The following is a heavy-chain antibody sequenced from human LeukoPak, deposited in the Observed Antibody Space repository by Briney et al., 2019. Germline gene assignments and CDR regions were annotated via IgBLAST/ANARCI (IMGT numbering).Heavy chain of an antibody. CDR1: GFTFSSYA. J-gene: IGHJ4*02. CDR3: AKDQRYSGYDHWGPFDY. D-gene: IGHD5-12*01. CDR2: ISGSGGST. V-gene: IGHV3-23*01. Sequence: GGSLRLSCAASGFTFSSYAMSWVRQAPGKGLEWVSAISGSGGSTYYADSVKGRFTISRDNSKNTLYLQMNSLRAEDTAVYYCAKDQRYSGYDHWGPFDYWGQGTLVTVSS.